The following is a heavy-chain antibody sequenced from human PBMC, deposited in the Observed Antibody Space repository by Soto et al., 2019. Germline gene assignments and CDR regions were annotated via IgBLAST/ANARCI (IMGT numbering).Heavy chain of an antibody. CDR3: ARDAVHYYDSSGYYAFDI. V-gene: IGHV4-31*03. CDR1: GGSISSGGYY. Sequence: SETLSLTCTVSGGSISSGGYYWSWIRQHPGKGLEWIGYIYYSGGTYYNPSLKSRVTISVDTSKNQFSLKLSSVTAADTAVYYCARDAVHYYDSSGYYAFDIWGQGTMVNVSS. D-gene: IGHD3-22*01. CDR2: IYYSGGT. J-gene: IGHJ3*02.